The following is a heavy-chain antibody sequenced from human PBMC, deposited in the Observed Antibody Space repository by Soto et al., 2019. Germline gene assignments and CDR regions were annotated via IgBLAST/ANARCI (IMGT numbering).Heavy chain of an antibody. CDR1: GFTFSSYS. D-gene: IGHD2-15*01. CDR3: ARGRLISLDCFDY. V-gene: IGHV3-48*01. CDR2: ISSSSSTI. Sequence: GGSLRLSCAASGFTFSSYSMNWVRQAPGKGLEWVSYISSSSSTIYYADSVKGRFTISRDNAKNSLYLQMNSLRAEDTAVYYCARGRLISLDCFDYWGQGTLVTVSS. J-gene: IGHJ4*02.